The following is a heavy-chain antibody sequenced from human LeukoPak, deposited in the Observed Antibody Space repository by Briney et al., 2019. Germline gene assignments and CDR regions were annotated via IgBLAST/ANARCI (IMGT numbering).Heavy chain of an antibody. J-gene: IGHJ4*02. V-gene: IGHV4-39*02. Sequence: PSETLSLTCTVSGGSISSSNYYWAWIRQPPGKGLEWIGSVYYGRSPYFNPSLESRATISVDTSKNHFSLKMSSVTAADTAVYYCARSSGTGTFSYWGQGTLVTVSS. D-gene: IGHD6-25*01. CDR3: ARSSGTGTFSY. CDR1: GGSISSSNYY. CDR2: VYYGRSP.